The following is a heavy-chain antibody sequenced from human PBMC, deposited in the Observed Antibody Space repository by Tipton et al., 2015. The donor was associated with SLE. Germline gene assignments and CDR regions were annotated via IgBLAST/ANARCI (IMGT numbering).Heavy chain of an antibody. CDR2: ISWNSGNI. D-gene: IGHD3-22*01. Sequence: SLRLSCAASGFTFDDYAMHWVRQAPGKGLEWVSGISWNSGNIDYADSVKGRFTISRDTSDNSLFLQMNSLRTEDTALYYCARGHGSGFYSDNWGQGTLVTVSS. CDR1: GFTFDDYA. CDR3: ARGHGSGFYSDN. V-gene: IGHV3-9*01. J-gene: IGHJ4*02.